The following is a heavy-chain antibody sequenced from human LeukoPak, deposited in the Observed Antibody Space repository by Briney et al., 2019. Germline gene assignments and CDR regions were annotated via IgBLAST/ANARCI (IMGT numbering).Heavy chain of an antibody. V-gene: IGHV4-34*01. CDR2: INHSGST. J-gene: IGHJ4*02. CDR1: GGSFSGYY. Sequence: SETLSLTCAVYGGSFSGYYWSWIRQPPGKGLEWIGEINHSGSTNYNPSLKSRVTISVDTSKNQFSLKLSSVTAADTAVYYCARGHLKYSSSYLYYFDYWGQGTLDTVSS. D-gene: IGHD6-13*01. CDR3: ARGHLKYSSSYLYYFDY.